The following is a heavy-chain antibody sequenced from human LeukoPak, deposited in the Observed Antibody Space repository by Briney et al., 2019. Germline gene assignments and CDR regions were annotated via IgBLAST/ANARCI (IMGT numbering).Heavy chain of an antibody. J-gene: IGHJ6*02. Sequence: SETLSLTCTVSGGSISSGGYYWSWIRQHPGKGLEWIGYIYYSGSTYYNPSLKSRVTISVDTSKNQFSLKLTSVTAADTAVYYCARARPYYYGMDVWGQGTTVTVSS. V-gene: IGHV4-31*03. CDR2: IYYSGST. CDR3: ARARPYYYGMDV. CDR1: GGSISSGGYY.